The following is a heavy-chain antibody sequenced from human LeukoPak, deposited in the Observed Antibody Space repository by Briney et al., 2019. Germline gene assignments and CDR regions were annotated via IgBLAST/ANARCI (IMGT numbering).Heavy chain of an antibody. D-gene: IGHD3-22*01. CDR3: ARRNMTSYYDSRGYDGFDV. J-gene: IGHJ3*01. CDR1: GYKFSTYW. V-gene: IGHV5-51*01. CDR2: IYPDDSDT. Sequence: PGQSLKISCKRPGYKFSTYWIASVRQMPGKGLEWMGIIYPDDSDTRYNPSFQGQVTISADKSVSTAYLQWSSLRASDTAMYYCARRNMTSYYDSRGYDGFDVWGQGTMVAVSS.